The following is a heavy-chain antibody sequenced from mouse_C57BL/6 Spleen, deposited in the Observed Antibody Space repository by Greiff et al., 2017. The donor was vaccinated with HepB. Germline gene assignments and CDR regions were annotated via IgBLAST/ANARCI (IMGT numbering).Heavy chain of an antibody. Sequence: EVKVVESGGDLVKPGGSLKLSCAASGFTFSSYGMSWVRQTPDKRLEWVATISSGGSYTYYPDSVKGRFTISRDNAKNTLYLQMSSLKSEDTAMYYCAIYYYGSSSAWFAYWGQGTLVTVSA. D-gene: IGHD1-1*01. CDR3: AIYYYGSSSAWFAY. CDR1: GFTFSSYG. J-gene: IGHJ3*01. V-gene: IGHV5-6*01. CDR2: ISSGGSYT.